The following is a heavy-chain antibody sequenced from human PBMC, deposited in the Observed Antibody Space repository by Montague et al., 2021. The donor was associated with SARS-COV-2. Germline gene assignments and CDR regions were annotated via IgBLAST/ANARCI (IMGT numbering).Heavy chain of an antibody. CDR2: IYYSGST. J-gene: IGHJ5*02. D-gene: IGHD2-15*01. Sequence: SETLSLTCTVSGGSISSYYWSWIRQPPGKGLEWIGDIYYSGSTNYNPSLKSRVTISVDTSKNQFSLKLSSATAADTAVYYCARRSFGYCSVGSCYSAFDPWGQGTLVTVSS. CDR3: ARRSFGYCSVGSCYSAFDP. V-gene: IGHV4-59*01. CDR1: GGSISSYY.